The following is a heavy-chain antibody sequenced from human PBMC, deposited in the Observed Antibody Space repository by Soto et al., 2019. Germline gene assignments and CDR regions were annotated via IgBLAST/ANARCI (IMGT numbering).Heavy chain of an antibody. D-gene: IGHD3-10*01. CDR3: ARPSRYYGSGSYYNGRGYYFDY. V-gene: IGHV4-34*01. Sequence: PWETLSLTCTVSCGSISDFYWSWIRQPPGQGMEWIGETNHSGSTNYNPSLKSRVTISVDTSKNQFSLKLSSVTAADTAVYYCARPSRYYGSGSYYNGRGYYFDYWGQGTLVTVSS. CDR2: TNHSGST. CDR1: CGSISDFY. J-gene: IGHJ4*02.